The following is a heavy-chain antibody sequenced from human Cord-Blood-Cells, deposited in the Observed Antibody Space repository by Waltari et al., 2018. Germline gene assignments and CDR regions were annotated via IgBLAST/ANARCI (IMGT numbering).Heavy chain of an antibody. CDR1: GGSISSSSYY. CDR3: AFRIGGFNL. J-gene: IGHJ2*01. V-gene: IGHV4-39*01. Sequence: QLQLQESGPGLVKPSATLSLTCTVSGGSISSSSYYWGGIRQPPGKGLEWIGGIYYSGSTYYNPSLKSRVTISVDTSKNQFSLKLSSVTAADTAVYYCAFRIGGFNLWGRGTLVTVSS. CDR2: IYYSGST. D-gene: IGHD3-16*01.